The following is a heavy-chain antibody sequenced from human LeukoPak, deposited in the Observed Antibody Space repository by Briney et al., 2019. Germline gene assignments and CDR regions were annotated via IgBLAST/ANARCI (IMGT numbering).Heavy chain of an antibody. Sequence: TSQTLLLTCAISGDSVSSNSAAWNWIRQSPSRGLEWLGRTYYRSKWYNDYAVSVKSRITINPDTSKNQFSLQLNSVTPEDTAVYYCARSPSAVAGLNWFDPWGQGTLVTVSS. CDR3: ARSPSAVAGLNWFDP. D-gene: IGHD6-19*01. CDR1: GDSVSSNSAA. J-gene: IGHJ5*02. V-gene: IGHV6-1*01. CDR2: TYYRSKWYN.